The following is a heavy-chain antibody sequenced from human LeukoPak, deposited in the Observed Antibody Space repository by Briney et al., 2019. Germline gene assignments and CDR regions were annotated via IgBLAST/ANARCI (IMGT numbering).Heavy chain of an antibody. CDR1: GYTFTGHY. CDR3: ARGRWLQIPYNWFDP. J-gene: IGHJ5*02. CDR2: INPTSGGT. D-gene: IGHD5-24*01. Sequence: ASVKVSCKASGYTFTGHYLHWVRQAPGQGLEWMGWINPTSGGTNYAQKFQGRVTMTRDTSISTAYMELSRLRSDDTAVYYCARGRWLQIPYNWFDPWGQGTLVTVSS. V-gene: IGHV1-2*02.